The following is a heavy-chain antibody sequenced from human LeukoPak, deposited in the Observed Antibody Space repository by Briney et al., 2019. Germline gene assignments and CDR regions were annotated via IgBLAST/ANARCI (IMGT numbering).Heavy chain of an antibody. CDR2: IYHSGST. Sequence: PSETLSLTCTVSGGSISSYYWSWIRQPPGKGLEWIGYIYHSGSTNYNPSLKSRVTISVDTSKNQFSLKVSSGTAADTAVYCCARAPYYYYMDVWGKGTTVTVSS. CDR3: ARAPYYYYMDV. J-gene: IGHJ6*03. V-gene: IGHV4-59*01. CDR1: GGSISSYY.